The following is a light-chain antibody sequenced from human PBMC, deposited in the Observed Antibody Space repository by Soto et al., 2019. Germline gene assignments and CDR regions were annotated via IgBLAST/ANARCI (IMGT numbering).Light chain of an antibody. CDR2: DAS. Sequence: DNQMTQSPSSVSASVGDRVTITCRASQDISSWLAWYQQKPGKAPKLLIYDASSLQYGVPSRFSGRGSGTDFILTISSLQPEDFATYYCQQTNSFPLTFGGGTKVEIK. CDR1: QDISSW. V-gene: IGKV1-12*01. CDR3: QQTNSFPLT. J-gene: IGKJ4*01.